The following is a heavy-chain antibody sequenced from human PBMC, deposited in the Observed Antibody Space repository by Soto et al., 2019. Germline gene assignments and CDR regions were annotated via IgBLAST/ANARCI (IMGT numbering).Heavy chain of an antibody. V-gene: IGHV4-31*02. Sequence: SETLSLTCTVSGDSISGGASFWSWIRQPPGKGLEWIANVYYSGSSYYNPSLKSRLTISVDTTKNQFSLQLKSMTAADTAVYYCAKLSCTSSTCYFPGWFDPWGQGTLVTAPQ. CDR1: GDSISGGASF. D-gene: IGHD2-2*01. CDR3: AKLSCTSSTCYFPGWFDP. CDR2: VYYSGSS. J-gene: IGHJ5*02.